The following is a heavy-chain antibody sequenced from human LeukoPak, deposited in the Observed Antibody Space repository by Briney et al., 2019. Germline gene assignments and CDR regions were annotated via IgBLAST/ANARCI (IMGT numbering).Heavy chain of an antibody. CDR2: IYSGGST. J-gene: IGHJ6*02. Sequence: GSLRLSCAASGFTVSSNYMSWVRQAPGKGLEWVSVIYSGGSTYYADSVKGRFTISRDNSKNTLYLQMNSLRAEDTAVYYCARDLGDTPVYYYYGMDVWGQGTTVTVSS. CDR1: GFTVSSNY. CDR3: ARDLGDTPVYYYYGMDV. D-gene: IGHD3-10*01. V-gene: IGHV3-66*01.